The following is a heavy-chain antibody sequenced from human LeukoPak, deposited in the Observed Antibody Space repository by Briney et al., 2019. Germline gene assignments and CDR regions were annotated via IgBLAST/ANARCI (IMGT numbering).Heavy chain of an antibody. Sequence: GGSLRLSCAASGFTFSSYGMHWVRQAPGKGLEWVAVISYDGSNKYYADSVKGRFTISRDNSKNTLYLQMNSLRAEDTAVYYCAKDGALYSRGTLDYWGQGTLVTVSS. J-gene: IGHJ4*02. CDR3: AKDGALYSRGTLDY. CDR2: ISYDGSNK. V-gene: IGHV3-30*18. D-gene: IGHD6-13*01. CDR1: GFTFSSYG.